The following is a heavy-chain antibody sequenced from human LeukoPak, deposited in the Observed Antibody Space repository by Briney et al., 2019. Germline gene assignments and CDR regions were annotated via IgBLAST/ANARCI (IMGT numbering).Heavy chain of an antibody. CDR1: GYTFSSYG. CDR3: ARRDHSGSYQISPGDFDY. J-gene: IGHJ4*02. CDR2: INTNTGNP. D-gene: IGHD1-26*01. V-gene: IGHV7-4-1*02. Sequence: ASVKVSCKASGYTFSSYGMNWVRQAPGQGLEWMGGINTNTGNPTYAQGFTGRFVFSLDTSVSTAYLQISSLKAEDTAVYYCARRDHSGSYQISPGDFDYWGRGTLVTVSS.